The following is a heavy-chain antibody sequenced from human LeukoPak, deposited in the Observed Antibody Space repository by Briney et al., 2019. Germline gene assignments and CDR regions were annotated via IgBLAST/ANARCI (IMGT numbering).Heavy chain of an antibody. Sequence: PSETLSLTCAVYGGSFSGYYWSWIRQPPGKGLEWIGEINHSGSTNYNPSLKSRVTISVDTSKNQFSLKLSSVTAADTAVYHCARRITMKGYFDLWGRGTLVTVSS. J-gene: IGHJ2*01. CDR3: ARRITMKGYFDL. V-gene: IGHV4-34*01. CDR2: INHSGST. CDR1: GGSFSGYY. D-gene: IGHD3-22*01.